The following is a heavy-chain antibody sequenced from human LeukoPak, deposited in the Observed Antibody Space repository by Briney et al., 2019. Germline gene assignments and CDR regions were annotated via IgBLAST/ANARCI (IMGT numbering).Heavy chain of an antibody. CDR1: GGSISSGDYY. D-gene: IGHD3-10*01. V-gene: IGHV4-30-4*08. J-gene: IGHJ3*02. CDR2: IYYSGST. CDR3: ARAETSDVPDYYGSGSYPHDAFDI. Sequence: SQTLSLTCTVSGGSISSGDYYWGWIRQPPGKGLEWIGYIYYSGSTYYNPSLKSRVTISVDTSKNQFSLKLSSVTAADTAVYYCARAETSDVPDYYGSGSYPHDAFDIWGQGTMVTVSS.